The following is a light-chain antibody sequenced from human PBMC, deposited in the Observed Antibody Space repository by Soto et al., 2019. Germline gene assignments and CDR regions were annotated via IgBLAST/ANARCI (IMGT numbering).Light chain of an antibody. CDR2: EVT. J-gene: IGLJ2*01. CDR3: TSYTISRTVV. CDR1: SSDVGGYNY. Sequence: QSALTQPASVSGSPGQSITISCTGTSSDVGGYNYVSWYQQHPGKAPKLMIYEVTKRPSGVSNRFSGSKSGNTASLTISGLQAEDEAEYYCTSYTISRTVVFGGGTKLTVL. V-gene: IGLV2-14*01.